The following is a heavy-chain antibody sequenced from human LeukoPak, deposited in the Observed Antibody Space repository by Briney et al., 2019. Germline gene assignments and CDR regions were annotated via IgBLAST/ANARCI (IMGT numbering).Heavy chain of an antibody. CDR1: GGSISSYY. CDR2: IYTSGST. J-gene: IGHJ6*03. Sequence: SETLSLTCTVSGGSISSYYWSWIRQPAGKGLEWIGRIYTSGSTNYNPSLKSRVTMSVDTSKNQFSLKLSSVTAADTAVYYCARDKYDWDYYYYMDVWGKGTTVTVSS. D-gene: IGHD3-16*01. V-gene: IGHV4-4*07. CDR3: ARDKYDWDYYYYMDV.